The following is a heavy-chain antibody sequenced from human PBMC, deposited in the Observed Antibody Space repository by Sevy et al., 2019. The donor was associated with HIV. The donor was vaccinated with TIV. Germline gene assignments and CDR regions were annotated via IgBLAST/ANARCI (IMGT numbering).Heavy chain of an antibody. CDR2: INPNSGGT. V-gene: IGHV1-2*02. J-gene: IGHJ5*02. CDR1: GYTFTGYY. CDR3: ARDRGSSSSINWFDP. Sequence: ASVKVSCKASGYTFTGYYMRWVRQAPGQGLEWMGWINPNSGGTNYAQKFQGRVTMTRDTSISTAYMELSRLRSDDTAVYYCARDRGSSSSINWFDPWGQGTLVTVSS. D-gene: IGHD6-13*01.